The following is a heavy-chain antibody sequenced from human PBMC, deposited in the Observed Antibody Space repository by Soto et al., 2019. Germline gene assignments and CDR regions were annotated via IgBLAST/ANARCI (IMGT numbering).Heavy chain of an antibody. J-gene: IGHJ3*02. CDR3: ARGGWLRPGGGGTEPLDI. CDR1: GYSFTSQY. Sequence: QVQLVQSGAEVEKPGASVKISCKASGYSFTSQYVHWVRQAPGQGLEWMGIINPNGGSTTYAQKCQGGVAMTGDRPPGTVYGELGSLTSGGPAVYYCARGGWLRPGGGGTEPLDIWGQGTMVTVAS. D-gene: IGHD5-12*01. V-gene: IGHV1-46*03. CDR2: INPNGGST.